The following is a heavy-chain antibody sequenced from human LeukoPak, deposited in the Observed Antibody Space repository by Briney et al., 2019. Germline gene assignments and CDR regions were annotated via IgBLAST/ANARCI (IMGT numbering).Heavy chain of an antibody. Sequence: KPSETLSLTCTVSGGSISNYYWTWIRQPAGKGPEWSGRIYTSGGTNYNPSLKSRVTMSVDTSKNQFSLKLSSVTAADTAVYYCARSLASSWQQAPFDYWGQGTLVTVSS. CDR2: IYTSGGT. J-gene: IGHJ4*02. CDR1: GGSISNYY. CDR3: ARSLASSWQQAPFDY. D-gene: IGHD6-13*01. V-gene: IGHV4-4*07.